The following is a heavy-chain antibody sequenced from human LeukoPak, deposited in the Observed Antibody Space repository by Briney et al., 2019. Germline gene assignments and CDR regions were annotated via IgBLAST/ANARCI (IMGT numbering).Heavy chain of an antibody. D-gene: IGHD3-10*01. J-gene: IGHJ4*02. Sequence: ASVKVSCKASGYTFTDYYMHWVRQAPGQGLEWLGWINPNNGGTNYAQKFQGRVTMTRDTSISTAYMELSSLRSDDTAVYYCERDRGGGSGTYYILYWGLGSLVTVSS. CDR3: ERDRGGGSGTYYILY. CDR1: GYTFTDYY. CDR2: INPNNGGT. V-gene: IGHV1-2*02.